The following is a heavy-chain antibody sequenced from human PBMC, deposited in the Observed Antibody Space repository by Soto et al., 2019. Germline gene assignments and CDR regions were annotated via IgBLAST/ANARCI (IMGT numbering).Heavy chain of an antibody. D-gene: IGHD2-15*01. CDR3: AKRRGAGGHFDY. V-gene: IGHV3-23*01. Sequence: AGSLRLSCAASWVTFSSYAMGWVRQGPGKGLEWVAVVSIGGSTHYADSVRGRFTISRDNSKNTLSLQMNSLTAEDTAVYFCAKRRGAGGHFDYWGQGALVTVS. J-gene: IGHJ4*02. CDR1: WVTFSSYA. CDR2: VSIGGST.